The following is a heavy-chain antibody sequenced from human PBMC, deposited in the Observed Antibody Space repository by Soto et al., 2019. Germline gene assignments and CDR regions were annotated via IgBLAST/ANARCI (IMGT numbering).Heavy chain of an antibody. CDR2: ISGSGGST. CDR3: AKVDFWSGYYPIDY. Sequence: PGGSLRLSCAASGFTFSSYAMSWVRQAPGKGLEWVSAISGSGGSTYYADSVKGRFTISRDNSKNTLYLQMNSLRAEDTAVYYCAKVDFWSGYYPIDYWGQGTLVTVSS. CDR1: GFTFSSYA. D-gene: IGHD3-3*01. J-gene: IGHJ4*02. V-gene: IGHV3-23*01.